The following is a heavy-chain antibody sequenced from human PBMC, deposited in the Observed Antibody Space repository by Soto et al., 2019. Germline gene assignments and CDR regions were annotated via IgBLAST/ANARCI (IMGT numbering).Heavy chain of an antibody. CDR3: IRAVPGTNWFDP. CDR1: GFTFSGSA. Sequence: AGGSLRLSCAASGFTFSGSAMHWVRQASGKGLEWVGRIRSKANSYATAYAASVKGRFTISRDDSKNTAYLQMNSLKTEDTAVYYCIRAVPGTNWFDPWGQGTLVTVSS. J-gene: IGHJ5*02. D-gene: IGHD6-19*01. V-gene: IGHV3-73*01. CDR2: IRSKANSYAT.